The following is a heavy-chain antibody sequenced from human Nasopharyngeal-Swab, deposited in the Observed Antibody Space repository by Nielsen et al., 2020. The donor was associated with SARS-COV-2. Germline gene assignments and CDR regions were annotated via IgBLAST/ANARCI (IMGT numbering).Heavy chain of an antibody. CDR3: AKELGSSDFWSGYTYYFDY. J-gene: IGHJ4*02. D-gene: IGHD3-3*01. CDR2: IINSGGST. CDR1: GFTFSTYA. Sequence: GGSLRLSCEASGFTFSTYAMSWVRQAPGRRLEWVSGIINSGGSTEYADSVKGRFTISRDNSRNTLFLQMNSLRAEDTAVYYCAKELGSSDFWSGYTYYFDYWGQGTLVTVSS. V-gene: IGHV3-23*01.